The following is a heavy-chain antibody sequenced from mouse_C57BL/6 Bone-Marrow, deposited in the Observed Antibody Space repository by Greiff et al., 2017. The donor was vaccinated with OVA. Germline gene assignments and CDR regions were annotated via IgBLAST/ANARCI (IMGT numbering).Heavy chain of an antibody. CDR2: IRSKSNNYAT. V-gene: IGHV10-1*01. Sequence: EVMLVESGGGLVQPKGSLKLSCAASGFSFNTYAMNWVRQAPGKGLEWVARIRSKSNNYATYYADSVKDRFTISRDDSESMLYLQMNNLKTEDTAMYYCVRDYGSIYWYFDVWGTGTTVTVSS. CDR1: GFSFNTYA. CDR3: VRDYGSIYWYFDV. D-gene: IGHD1-1*01. J-gene: IGHJ1*03.